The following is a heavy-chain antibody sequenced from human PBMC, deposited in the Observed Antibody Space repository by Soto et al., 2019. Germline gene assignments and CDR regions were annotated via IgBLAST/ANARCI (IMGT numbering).Heavy chain of an antibody. CDR1: GFTFSSYS. CDR3: ARDRYGDSDIDY. CDR2: ISSSSSYI. V-gene: IGHV3-21*01. J-gene: IGHJ4*02. D-gene: IGHD4-17*01. Sequence: EVQLVESGGGLVKPGGSLRLSCAASGFTFSSYSMNWVRQAPGKGLEWVSSISSSSSYIYYADSVKGRFTISRDNAKNSLDLQMNSLRAEDTAVYYCARDRYGDSDIDYWGQGTLVTVSS.